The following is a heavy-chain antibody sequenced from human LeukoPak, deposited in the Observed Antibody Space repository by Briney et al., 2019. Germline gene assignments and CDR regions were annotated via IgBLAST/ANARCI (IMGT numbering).Heavy chain of an antibody. CDR1: GGSISSSSYY. J-gene: IGHJ4*02. CDR2: IYYSGST. Sequence: SETLSLTCTVSGGSISSSSYYWGWIRQPPGKGLEWIGSIYYSGSTYYNPSLKSRVTISVDTSKNQFSLKLSSVTAADTAVYYCAKLGLDWSTDYWGQGTLVTVSS. V-gene: IGHV4-39*07. CDR3: AKLGLDWSTDY. D-gene: IGHD3-9*01.